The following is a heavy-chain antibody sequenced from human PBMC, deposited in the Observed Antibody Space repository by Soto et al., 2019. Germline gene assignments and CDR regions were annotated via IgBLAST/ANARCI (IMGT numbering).Heavy chain of an antibody. CDR2: MNPNSGNT. Sequence: ASVKVSCKXSGYTFTSYDINWVRQATGQGLEWMGWMNPNSGNTGYAQKFQGRVTMTRNTSISTAYMELSSLRSEDTAVYYCARAPLGVVVVAATRYYYYYGMDVWGQGTTVTVSS. CDR3: ARAPLGVVVVAATRYYYYYGMDV. CDR1: GYTFTSYD. V-gene: IGHV1-8*01. D-gene: IGHD2-15*01. J-gene: IGHJ6*02.